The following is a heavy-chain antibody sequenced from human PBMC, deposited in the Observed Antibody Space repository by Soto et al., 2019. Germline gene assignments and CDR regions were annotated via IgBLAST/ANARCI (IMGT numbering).Heavy chain of an antibody. CDR1: GGSVMSNYW. V-gene: IGHV4-4*02. D-gene: IGHD2-21*01. CDR2: IYHAGSP. J-gene: IGHJ3*02. CDR3: TRGSSFRGDFDI. Sequence: SETLSLTCGVSGGSVMSNYWWTWVRQSPGKGLEWIGEIYHAGSPDYNPSFQSRVTISLDKSKNTFSLTLTSMTAADAALYYCTRGSSFRGDFDIWGQGTTVTVSS.